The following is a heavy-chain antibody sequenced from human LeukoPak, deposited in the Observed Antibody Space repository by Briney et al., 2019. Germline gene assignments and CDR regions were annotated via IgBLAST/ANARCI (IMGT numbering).Heavy chain of an antibody. CDR2: ISAYNGNT. D-gene: IGHD2-2*01. V-gene: IGHV1-18*01. J-gene: IGHJ4*02. Sequence: ASVKVSCKASGYTFTSYGISWVRQAPGQGLEWMGWISAYNGNTNYAQKLQGRVTMTTDTSTSTAYMELRSLRSDDTAVYYCARTPQNSPYCSSTSCYRAYYFDYWGQGTLVTVSS. CDR1: GYTFTSYG. CDR3: ARTPQNSPYCSSTSCYRAYYFDY.